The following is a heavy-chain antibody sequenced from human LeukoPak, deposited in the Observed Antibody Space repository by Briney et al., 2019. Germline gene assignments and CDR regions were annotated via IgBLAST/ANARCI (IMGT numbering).Heavy chain of an antibody. CDR1: GGTFSSYA. Sequence: SVKVSCKASGGTFSSYAISWVRQAPGQGLEWMGGIIPIFGTANYAQKFQGRVTITADKSTSTAYMELSSLRSEDTAVYYCARPSGDIVVVVADPTDYYYYMDVWGKGTTVIVSS. J-gene: IGHJ6*03. D-gene: IGHD2-15*01. V-gene: IGHV1-69*06. CDR2: IIPIFGTA. CDR3: ARPSGDIVVVVADPTDYYYYMDV.